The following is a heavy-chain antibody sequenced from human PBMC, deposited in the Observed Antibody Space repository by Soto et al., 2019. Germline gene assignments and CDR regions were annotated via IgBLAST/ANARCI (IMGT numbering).Heavy chain of an antibody. V-gene: IGHV3-30*18. D-gene: IGHD6-13*01. Sequence: GGSLRLSCAASGFTFSSYGMHWVRQAPGKGLEWVAVISYDGSNKYYADSVKGRFTISRDNSKNTLYLQMNSLRAEDTAVYYCAKEVRIAAAGKTRATPDYWGQGTLVTVSS. CDR2: ISYDGSNK. CDR3: AKEVRIAAAGKTRATPDY. CDR1: GFTFSSYG. J-gene: IGHJ4*02.